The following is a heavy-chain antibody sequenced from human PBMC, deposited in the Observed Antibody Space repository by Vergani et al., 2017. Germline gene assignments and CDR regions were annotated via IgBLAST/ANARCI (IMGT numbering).Heavy chain of an antibody. V-gene: IGHV4-59*01. CDR1: GGSISSYY. CDR2: IYYSGST. CDR3: ARYALRYYFDY. J-gene: IGHJ4*02. Sequence: QVQLQESGPGLVKPSETLSLPCTVSGGSISSYYWSWIRQPPGKGLEWIGYIYYSGSTNYNPSLKSRVTISVDTSKNQFSLKLSSVTAADTAVYYCARYALRYYFDYWGQGTLVTVSS. D-gene: IGHD4-17*01.